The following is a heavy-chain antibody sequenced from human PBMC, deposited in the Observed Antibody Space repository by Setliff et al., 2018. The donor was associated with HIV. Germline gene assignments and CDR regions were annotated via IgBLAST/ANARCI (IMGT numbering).Heavy chain of an antibody. CDR1: GYDFRRYG. V-gene: IGHV1-18*01. J-gene: IGHJ6*02. D-gene: IGHD2-2*01. Sequence: ASVKVSCKTSGYDFRRYGIAWVRQVPGHGLEWMGWIGPQNGKTKYAQRFQGRVSMTRDTSISTAYMEVSRLRSDDTAVYYCARDHCSSSGCYEYSYYGMDVWGQGTTVTVSS. CDR2: IGPQNGKT. CDR3: ARDHCSSSGCYEYSYYGMDV.